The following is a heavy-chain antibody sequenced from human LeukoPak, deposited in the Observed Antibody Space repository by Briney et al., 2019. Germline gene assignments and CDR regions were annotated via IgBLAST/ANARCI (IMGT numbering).Heavy chain of an antibody. D-gene: IGHD4-23*01. CDR2: IRDSGEST. V-gene: IGHV3-23*01. Sequence: GGSLRLSCAASGFTFSDYVMSWVRQPPGKGLEWVSSIRDSGESTYYADSVKGRFTISRDNSRNTLYLQMSSLRAEDTAVYYCAKVGLPTTAVSPFDSWGQGTLVTVSS. CDR1: GFTFSDYV. CDR3: AKVGLPTTAVSPFDS. J-gene: IGHJ4*02.